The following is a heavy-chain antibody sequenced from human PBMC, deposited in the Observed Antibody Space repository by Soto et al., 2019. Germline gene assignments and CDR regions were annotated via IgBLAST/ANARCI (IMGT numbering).Heavy chain of an antibody. CDR1: GFTFDDYA. V-gene: IGHV3-9*01. D-gene: IGHD6-6*01. J-gene: IGHJ6*04. CDR3: AKDLYSSSSHYVDV. CDR2: ISWNSGSI. Sequence: VQLVESGGGLVQPGRSLRLSCAASGFTFDDYAMHWVRQAPGKGLEWVSGISWNSGSIGYADSVKGRFTISRDNAKNSLYLQMNSLRAEDTALYYCAKDLYSSSSHYVDVWGKGTTVTVSS.